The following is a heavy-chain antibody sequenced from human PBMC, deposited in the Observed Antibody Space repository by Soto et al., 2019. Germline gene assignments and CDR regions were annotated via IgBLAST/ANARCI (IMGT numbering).Heavy chain of an antibody. V-gene: IGHV3-33*01. CDR2: IWYDGSNK. D-gene: IGHD2-15*01. Sequence: GGSLRLSCAASGFTFSSYGMHWVRQAPGKGLEWVAVIWYDGSNKYYADSVKGRFTISRDNSKNTLYLQMNSLRAEDTAVYYCARDLRMVPGAYYYYYGMDVRGQGTTVTVSS. CDR3: ARDLRMVPGAYYYYYGMDV. CDR1: GFTFSSYG. J-gene: IGHJ6*02.